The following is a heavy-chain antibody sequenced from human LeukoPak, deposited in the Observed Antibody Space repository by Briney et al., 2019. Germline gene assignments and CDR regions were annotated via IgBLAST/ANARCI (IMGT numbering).Heavy chain of an antibody. Sequence: SQTLSLTCTVTGGSISRGGYYWSWIRQHPGKGLEWIGYIYYSGSTYYNPSLKSRVTISVDTSKSQFSLKQSSVTDADTAVYYCARVTVQLGYCSGGSCLFDYWGQGTLVTVSS. V-gene: IGHV4-31*03. D-gene: IGHD2-15*01. CDR3: ARVTVQLGYCSGGSCLFDY. CDR1: GGSISRGGYY. J-gene: IGHJ4*02. CDR2: IYYSGST.